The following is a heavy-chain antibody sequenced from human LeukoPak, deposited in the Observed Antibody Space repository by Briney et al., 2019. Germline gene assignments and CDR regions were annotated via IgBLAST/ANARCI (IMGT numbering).Heavy chain of an antibody. V-gene: IGHV3-30*04. CDR3: ARVDF. CDR1: GFTFSSYA. CDR2: ISYDGSNK. Sequence: GGSLRLSCAASGFTFSSYAMHWVRQAPGKGLEWVAVISYDGSNKYYADSVKGRFTISRDNSKNTLYLQMNSLRAEDTAVYYCARVDFWGQGTLVTVSS. J-gene: IGHJ4*02.